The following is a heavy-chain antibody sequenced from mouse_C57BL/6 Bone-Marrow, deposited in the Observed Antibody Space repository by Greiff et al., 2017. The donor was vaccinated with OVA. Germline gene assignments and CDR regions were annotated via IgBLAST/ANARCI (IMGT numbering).Heavy chain of an antibody. J-gene: IGHJ3*01. CDR1: GFNIKDDY. V-gene: IGHV14-4*01. Sequence: VQLQQSGAELVRPGASVKLSCTASGFNIKDDYMHWVKQRPEQGLEWIGWIDPENGDTEYASKFQGKATITAETSSNTAYLQLSSLTSDDTAVYYCTTSGTWFFFAYWGQGTLVTVSA. CDR3: TTSGTWFFFAY. D-gene: IGHD4-1*01. CDR2: IDPENGDT.